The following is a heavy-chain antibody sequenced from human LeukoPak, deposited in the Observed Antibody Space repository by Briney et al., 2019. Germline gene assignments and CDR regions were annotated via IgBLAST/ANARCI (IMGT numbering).Heavy chain of an antibody. D-gene: IGHD3-10*01. CDR1: GYRFTKYD. CDR2: INTNSGKP. CDR3: ARNNADGEGRFGD. J-gene: IGHJ4*02. V-gene: IGHV7-4-1*02. Sequence: GASVKVSCKASGYRFTKYDMNWVRQAPGQGLEWMGWINTNSGKPTYGQGFTGRFVFSLDTSVSTAYLQINSLKAEDTAVYYCARNNADGEGRFGDWGQGTLVTVSS.